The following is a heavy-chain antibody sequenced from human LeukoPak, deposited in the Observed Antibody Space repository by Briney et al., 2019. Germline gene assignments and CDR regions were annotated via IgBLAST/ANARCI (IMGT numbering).Heavy chain of an antibody. Sequence: GGSLRLSCAASGFTFTSYSINWVRQAPGKGLEWVSSISSSSSFIYYADSVKGRFTISRDNAKNSLFLQMNSLRAEDTAVYYCARGSGSSTDKAFDIWGQGTMVTVSS. CDR2: ISSSSSFI. D-gene: IGHD1-26*01. J-gene: IGHJ3*02. CDR3: ARGSGSSTDKAFDI. V-gene: IGHV3-21*01. CDR1: GFTFTSYS.